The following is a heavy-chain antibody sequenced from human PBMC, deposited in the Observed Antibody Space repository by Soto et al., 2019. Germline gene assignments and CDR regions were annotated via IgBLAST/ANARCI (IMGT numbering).Heavy chain of an antibody. Sequence: QVQLVESGGGVVQPGRSLRLSCAASGFTFSSYGMHWVRQAPGKGLEWVAVISYDGSNKYYADSVKGRFTISRDNSKNTLYLQMNSLRAEDTAVYYCAKDPLERRPPGSYYYYYMDVWGKGTTVTVSS. V-gene: IGHV3-30*18. J-gene: IGHJ6*03. CDR1: GFTFSSYG. CDR3: AKDPLERRPPGSYYYYYMDV. CDR2: ISYDGSNK. D-gene: IGHD1-1*01.